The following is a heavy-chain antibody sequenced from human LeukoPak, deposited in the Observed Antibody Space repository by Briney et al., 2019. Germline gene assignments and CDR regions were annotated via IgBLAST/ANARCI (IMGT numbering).Heavy chain of an antibody. D-gene: IGHD3-3*01. V-gene: IGHV1-3*01. J-gene: IGHJ4*02. Sequence: ASVKVSCKASGYTFTSYAMHWVRQAPGQRLEWMGWINAGNGNTKYSQKFQGRVTITRDTSASTAYMELSSLRSEDTAVYYCARPSLRFLEWTVWGQGPLVKVPS. CDR1: GYTFTSYA. CDR3: ARPSLRFLEWTV. CDR2: INAGNGNT.